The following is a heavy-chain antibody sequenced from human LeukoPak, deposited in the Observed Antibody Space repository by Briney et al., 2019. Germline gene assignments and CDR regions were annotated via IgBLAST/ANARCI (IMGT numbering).Heavy chain of an antibody. CDR3: ARLYTSGCFDY. Sequence: GGSLRLSCAASGFTFSSHWMSWVRQAPGKGLEWVANIKQDGSEKYYVDSVKGRLTISRDNAKNSLYLQMNSLRGEDTAVYYCARLYTSGCFDYWGQGTLVTVSS. V-gene: IGHV3-7*01. J-gene: IGHJ4*02. CDR2: IKQDGSEK. D-gene: IGHD6-19*01. CDR1: GFTFSSHW.